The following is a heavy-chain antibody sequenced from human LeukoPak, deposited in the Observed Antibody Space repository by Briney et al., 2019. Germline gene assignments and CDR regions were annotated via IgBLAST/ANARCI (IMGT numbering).Heavy chain of an antibody. V-gene: IGHV3-74*01. CDR1: GFAFSSYW. CDR2: IKTDGSST. Sequence: GGSLRLSCAASGFAFSSYWMHWVRQAPGKGLVWVSRIKTDGSSTDYADSVKGRFTISRDNAKNTMYLQMNSLRAEDTAVYYCARGVSGTGPDIWGLGTMVTVSS. D-gene: IGHD5/OR15-5a*01. J-gene: IGHJ3*02. CDR3: ARGVSGTGPDI.